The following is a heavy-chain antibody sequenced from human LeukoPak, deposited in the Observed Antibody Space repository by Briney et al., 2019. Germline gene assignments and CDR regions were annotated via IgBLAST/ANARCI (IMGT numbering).Heavy chain of an antibody. V-gene: IGHV4-59*11. CDR3: ARDALASSYYGSGRQTTADTIH. CDR1: GGSISGHY. D-gene: IGHD3-10*01. Sequence: PSETLSLTCTVSGGSISGHYWGWIRQPPGKGLEWIGHVYYRGTTTYNPSLASRVTLSVATSNNQFSLKLTSVTAADTAVYYCARDALASSYYGSGRQTTADTIHWGQGTLVTVSS. CDR2: VYYRGTT. J-gene: IGHJ4*02.